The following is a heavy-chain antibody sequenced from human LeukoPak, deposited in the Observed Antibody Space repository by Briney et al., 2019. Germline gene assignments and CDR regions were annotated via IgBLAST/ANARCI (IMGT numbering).Heavy chain of an antibody. CDR3: ARGYGVDV. Sequence: GGSLRLSCAASGFTFSNYWMSWARLFPGKGLVWVSNINGGGSDTGYADPVKGRFTISRDNAKNTLYLQMNSLRVEDTGVYYCARGYGVDVWGQGTTVTVSS. V-gene: IGHV3-74*01. CDR1: GFTFSNYW. CDR2: INGGGSDT. J-gene: IGHJ6*02.